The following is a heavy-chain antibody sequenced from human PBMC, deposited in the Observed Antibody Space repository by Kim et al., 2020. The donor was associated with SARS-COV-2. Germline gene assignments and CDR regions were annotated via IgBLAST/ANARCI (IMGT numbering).Heavy chain of an antibody. CDR2: ISAYNGNT. Sequence: ASVKVSCKASGYTFTSYGISWVRQAPGQGLEWMGWISAYNGNTNYAQKLQGRVTMTTDTSTSTAYMELRSLRSDDTAVYYCARFLKWEGSSSALDPWGQGSRVTVSS. CDR1: GYTFTSYG. CDR3: ARFLKWEGSSSALDP. D-gene: IGHD6-13*01. J-gene: IGHJ5*02. V-gene: IGHV1-18*01.